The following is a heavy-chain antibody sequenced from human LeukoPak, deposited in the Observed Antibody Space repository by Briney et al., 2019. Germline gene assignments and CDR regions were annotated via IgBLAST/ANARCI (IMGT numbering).Heavy chain of an antibody. J-gene: IGHJ3*02. V-gene: IGHV5-10-1*01. CDR1: GYSFTSYW. CDR3: ARHMETPQNDAFDI. D-gene: IGHD1-1*01. CDR2: IDPSDSYT. Sequence: GESLKISCKGSGYSFTSYWISWVRQMPGKGQEWMGRIDPSDSYTNYSPSFQGHVTISADKSISTAYLQWSSLKASDTAMYYCARHMETPQNDAFDIWGQGTMVTVSS.